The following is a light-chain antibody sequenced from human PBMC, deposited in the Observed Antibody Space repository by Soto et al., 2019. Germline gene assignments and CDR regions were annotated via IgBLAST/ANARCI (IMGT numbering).Light chain of an antibody. Sequence: DIQVTQSPSSVSASVGDRVTITCRASQDINNWLAWYQQKPGKAPKLLIYTTSNLQSGVPSRFSGSGSGTDFTLTINSLQPEDFATYYCQQANSFPLTFGGGTKVVIK. J-gene: IGKJ4*01. V-gene: IGKV1D-12*01. CDR1: QDINNW. CDR2: TTS. CDR3: QQANSFPLT.